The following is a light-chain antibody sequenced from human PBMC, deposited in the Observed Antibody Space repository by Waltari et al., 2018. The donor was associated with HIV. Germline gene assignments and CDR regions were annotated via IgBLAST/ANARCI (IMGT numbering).Light chain of an antibody. CDR1: SSDIGIYNY. V-gene: IGLV2-14*01. J-gene: IGLJ2*01. CDR3: SSYTSSITVV. Sequence: QSALTQPASVSGSPGQSITISCTGTSSDIGIYNYVSWYQQHPGKAPKLMIYEVSNRPSGVSNRFSGSKSGNTASLTSSGLQAEDEADYYCSSYTSSITVVFGGGTKLTVL. CDR2: EVS.